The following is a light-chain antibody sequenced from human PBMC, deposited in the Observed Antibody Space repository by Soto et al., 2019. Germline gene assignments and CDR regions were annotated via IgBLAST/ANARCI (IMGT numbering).Light chain of an antibody. Sequence: QMTQSPSSLSASVGDRVTITCRASRYIRSDLSWYQQRPGQAPKVLIYAASSLQSGVPSRFSGSGSGTDFTLTISSLQPEDFATYYCLQDYNYPWTFGQGTKVDIK. J-gene: IGKJ1*01. CDR3: LQDYNYPWT. CDR1: RYIRSD. CDR2: AAS. V-gene: IGKV1-6*01.